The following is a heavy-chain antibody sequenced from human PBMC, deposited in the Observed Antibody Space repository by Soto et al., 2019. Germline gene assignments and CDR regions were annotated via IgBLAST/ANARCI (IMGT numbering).Heavy chain of an antibody. CDR2: ISTSGGTI. Sequence: QVQLVESGGGLVKPGGSLRLSCAASGFSFSDDYMSWIRQAPGRGLEWVSYISTSGGTISYADSVKGRFTISRDNAKNSLYLQMTSLRAEDTAVYYCARERGDIVPHWGQGTVVTVSS. CDR1: GFSFSDDY. J-gene: IGHJ4*02. V-gene: IGHV3-11*01. CDR3: ARERGDIVPH. D-gene: IGHD2-8*01.